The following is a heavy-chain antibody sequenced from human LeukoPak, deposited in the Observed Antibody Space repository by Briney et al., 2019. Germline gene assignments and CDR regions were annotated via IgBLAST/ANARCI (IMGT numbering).Heavy chain of an antibody. V-gene: IGHV4-30-2*02. CDR2: IYHSGST. Sequence: SETLSLTCAVSGGSISSGGYSWSWIRQPPGKGLEWIGYIYHSGSTYYNPSLKSRVTISVDTSKNQFSLKLSSVTAADTAVYYCASSGYYYYGMDVWGQGTTVTVSS. CDR3: ASSGYYYYGMDV. CDR1: GGSISSGGYS. J-gene: IGHJ6*02.